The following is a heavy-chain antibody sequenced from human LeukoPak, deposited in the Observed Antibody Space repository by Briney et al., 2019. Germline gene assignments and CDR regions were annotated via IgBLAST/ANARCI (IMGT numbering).Heavy chain of an antibody. CDR1: GDSISSYS. Sequence: SETLSLTCSVSGDSISSYSWSWIRQPPGKGLEWIGYIHYSESTTYNPSLKNRVTIPADPSKHQLSLSLSSVTAADTAVYYCARGQGSGSSWAFDYWGQGTLVTVSS. J-gene: IGHJ4*02. V-gene: IGHV4-59*01. CDR2: IHYSEST. CDR3: ARGQGSGSSWAFDY. D-gene: IGHD1-26*01.